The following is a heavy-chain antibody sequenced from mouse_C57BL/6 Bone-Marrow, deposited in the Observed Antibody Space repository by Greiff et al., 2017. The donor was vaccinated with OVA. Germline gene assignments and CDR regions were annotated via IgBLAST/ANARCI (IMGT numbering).Heavy chain of an antibody. V-gene: IGHV1-26*01. CDR1: GYTFTDYY. CDR2: INPNNGGT. D-gene: IGHD4-1*01. CDR3: ASRAWDALFDY. Sequence: VQLQQSGPELVKPGASVKISCKASGYTFTDYYMNWVKQSHGKSLEWIGDINPNNGGTSYNQKFKGKATLTVDKSSSTAYMELRSLTSEDSAVYYCASRAWDALFDYWGQGTTLTVYS. J-gene: IGHJ2*01.